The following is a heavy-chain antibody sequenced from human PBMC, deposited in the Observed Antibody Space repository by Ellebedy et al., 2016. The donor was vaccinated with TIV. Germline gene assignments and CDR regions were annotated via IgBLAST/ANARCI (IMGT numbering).Heavy chain of an antibody. CDR1: GGSISFYY. V-gene: IGHV4-59*01. CDR3: ARTRGGIVRGIDY. J-gene: IGHJ4*02. D-gene: IGHD3-10*01. Sequence: SETLSLTXTVSGGSISFYYWSWIRQPPGKGLEWIGYIYYNGSTNYNPSLKSRVTMSVDTSRNQLSLRLISVTAADTAVYYCARTRGGIVRGIDYWGQGILVTVSS. CDR2: IYYNGST.